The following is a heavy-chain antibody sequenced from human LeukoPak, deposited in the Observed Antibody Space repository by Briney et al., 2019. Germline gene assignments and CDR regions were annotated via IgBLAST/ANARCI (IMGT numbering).Heavy chain of an antibody. CDR1: GYTFTSYA. CDR3: ARALHDCSSTSCYTLFDY. V-gene: IGHV1-3*01. J-gene: IGHJ4*02. D-gene: IGHD2-2*02. Sequence: GASVKVSCKASGYTFTSYAMHWVRQAPGQRLEWMGWINAGNGNTKYSQKFQGRVTITRDTSASTAYMELSSLRSEDTAVYYCARALHDCSSTSCYTLFDYWGQGTLVTVSS. CDR2: INAGNGNT.